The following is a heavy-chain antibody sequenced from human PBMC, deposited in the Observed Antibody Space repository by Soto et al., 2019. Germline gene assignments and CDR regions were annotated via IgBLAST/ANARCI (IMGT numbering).Heavy chain of an antibody. Sequence: GRSRVSEEKGKGLEWVSSISSSSSYIYYADSVKGRFTISRDNGKNSLYLQMNSLRAEDTAVYYCARDYEEIGMDTPMARTYFAFWRQGTLVTV. J-gene: IGHJ4*02. V-gene: IGHV3-21*01. CDR1: G. D-gene: IGHD5-18*01. CDR3: ARDYEEIGMDTPMARTYFAF. CDR2: ISSSSSYI.